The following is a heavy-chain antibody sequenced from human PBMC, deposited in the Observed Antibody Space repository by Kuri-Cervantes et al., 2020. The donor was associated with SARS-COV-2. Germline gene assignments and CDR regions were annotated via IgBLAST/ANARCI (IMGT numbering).Heavy chain of an antibody. J-gene: IGHJ6*02. CDR2: INPNSGGT. V-gene: IGHV1-2*04. CDR1: GYTFTGYY. Sequence: ASVKVSCKASGYTFTGYYMHWVRQAPGQGLEWMGWINPNSGGTNYAQKFQGWVTMTRDTSISTVYMELSRLRSDDTAVYYCARASVRGIIITYRSYGMDVWGQGTTVTVSS. D-gene: IGHD3-10*01. CDR3: ARASVRGIIITYRSYGMDV.